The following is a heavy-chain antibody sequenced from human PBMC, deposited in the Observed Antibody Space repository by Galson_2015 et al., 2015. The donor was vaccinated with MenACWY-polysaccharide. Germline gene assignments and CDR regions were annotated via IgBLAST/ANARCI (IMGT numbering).Heavy chain of an antibody. Sequence: SEHLYLIGAVSLDSVSSSYWSWIRQSADKGLEYIGRIHATGSTAYNPSFRGRVAMSVVLTRNTLSLRLVSGTASDTAIYYCARRSLDNVYFDRWGRGTLVIGS. CDR2: IHATGST. D-gene: IGHD1-1*01. CDR3: ARRSLDNVYFDR. J-gene: IGHJ2*01. CDR1: LDSVSSSY. V-gene: IGHV4-4*07.